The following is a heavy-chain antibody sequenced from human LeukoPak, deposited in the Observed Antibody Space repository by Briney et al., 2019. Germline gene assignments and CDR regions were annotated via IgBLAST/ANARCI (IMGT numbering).Heavy chain of an antibody. CDR3: AAGSSGYSLDY. D-gene: IGHD3-22*01. CDR1: GRSISSYY. CDR2: IYYSGST. J-gene: IGHJ4*02. V-gene: IGHV4-59*01. Sequence: PSETLSLTCTVSGRSISSYYWSWIRQPPGKGLEWIGYIYYSGSTNYNPSLKSRVTISVDTSKNQFSLELSSVTAADTAVYYCAAGSSGYSLDYWGQGTLVTVSS.